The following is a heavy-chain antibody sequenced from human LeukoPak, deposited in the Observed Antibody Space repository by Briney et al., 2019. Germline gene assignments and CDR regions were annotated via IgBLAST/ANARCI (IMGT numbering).Heavy chain of an antibody. D-gene: IGHD5-12*01. J-gene: IGHJ4*02. CDR2: IYSGGST. CDR1: GFTVSSNY. V-gene: IGHV3-53*01. CDR3: TTGGYESFVYFDY. Sequence: GGSLRLSCAASGFTVSSNYMSWVRQAPGKGLEWVSVIYSGGSTYYADSVKGRFTISRDNSKNTLYLQMNSLRAEDTAVYYCTTGGYESFVYFDYWGQGTLVTVSS.